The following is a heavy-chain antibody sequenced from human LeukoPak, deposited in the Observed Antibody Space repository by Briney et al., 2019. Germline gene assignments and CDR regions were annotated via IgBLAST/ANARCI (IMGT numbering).Heavy chain of an antibody. Sequence: GGSLRLSCAASGFTFSSYGMHWVRQAPGKGLEWVAVISYDGSNKYYADSVKGRLTISRDNSKNTLYLQMNSLRAEDTAVYYCAKDSYYSGWYLNYYYGMDVWGQGTTVTVSS. D-gene: IGHD6-19*01. V-gene: IGHV3-30*18. J-gene: IGHJ6*02. CDR3: AKDSYYSGWYLNYYYGMDV. CDR1: GFTFSSYG. CDR2: ISYDGSNK.